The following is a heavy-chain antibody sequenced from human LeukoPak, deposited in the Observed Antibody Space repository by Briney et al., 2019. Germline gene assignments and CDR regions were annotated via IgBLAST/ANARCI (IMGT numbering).Heavy chain of an antibody. CDR1: GFTFSSYA. D-gene: IGHD6-13*01. CDR2: IYGSGGST. J-gene: IGHJ4*02. CDR3: ATCIAVTGLFDY. Sequence: GGSLRLSCAASGFTFSSYAMSWVRQAPGKGLEWVSAIYGSGGSTYYADSVKGRFTISRDKSKNTLYLQMNSLRAEDTAVYYCATCIAVTGLFDYWGQGTLVTVSS. V-gene: IGHV3-23*01.